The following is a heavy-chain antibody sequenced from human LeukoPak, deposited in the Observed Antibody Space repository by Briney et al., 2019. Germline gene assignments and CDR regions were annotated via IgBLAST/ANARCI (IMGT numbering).Heavy chain of an antibody. Sequence: SETLSLTCTVSGGSITFGSYYWTWIRQPAGKGLEWIERIYTSGRTFYNPSLKSRVTISMDTSMNQFSLRLNSVTAADTAVYYCARARVIPASFDDWGQGALVTVSS. J-gene: IGHJ4*02. V-gene: IGHV4-61*02. D-gene: IGHD3-16*02. CDR1: GGSITFGSYY. CDR2: IYTSGRT. CDR3: ARARVIPASFDD.